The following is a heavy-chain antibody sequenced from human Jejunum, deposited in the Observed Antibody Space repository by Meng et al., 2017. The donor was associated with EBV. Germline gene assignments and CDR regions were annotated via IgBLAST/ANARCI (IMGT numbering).Heavy chain of an antibody. CDR2: MYASRCY. J-gene: IGHJ4*02. CDR3: AGDRRAYCGSDCNPLDY. CDR1: GDVVRSRCYY. Sequence: VQLQWSGPGLVKASVTLSLTCTVSGDVVRSRCYYWNWSRQRPGKALGWVRYMYASRCYNYNPSLKSRVTISRVMSKSQFSLKLNYVTAANTAVYYCAGDRRAYCGSDCNPLDYWGQGTLVTVSS. V-gene: IGHV4-61*01. D-gene: IGHD2-21*02.